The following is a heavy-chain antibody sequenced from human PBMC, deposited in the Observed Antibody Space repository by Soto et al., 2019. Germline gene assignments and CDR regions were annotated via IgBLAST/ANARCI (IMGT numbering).Heavy chain of an antibody. D-gene: IGHD3-3*01. CDR1: GFTFSSYS. J-gene: IGHJ6*02. Sequence: EVQLVESGGGLVQPGGSLRLSCAASGFTFSSYSMNWVRQAPGKGLEWVSSISSSSSTIYYADSVKGRFTISRDNAKNSLYLQMNSLRDEDTAVYYCARAGSGFWRRYYYGMDVWGQGTTVTVSS. CDR3: ARAGSGFWRRYYYGMDV. V-gene: IGHV3-48*02. CDR2: ISSSSSTI.